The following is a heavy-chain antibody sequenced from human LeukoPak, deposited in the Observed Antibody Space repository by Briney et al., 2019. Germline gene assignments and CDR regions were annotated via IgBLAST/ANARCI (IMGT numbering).Heavy chain of an antibody. CDR2: ISSSGSTI. Sequence: NTGGSLRLSCAASGFTFSDYYMSWIRQAPGKGLEWVSYISSSGSTIYYADSVKGRFTISRDNSKNTLYLQMNSLRAEDTAVYYCARDPGYYDILTGYYIGGQGTLVTVSS. CDR3: ARDPGYYDILTGYYI. D-gene: IGHD3-9*01. CDR1: GFTFSDYY. V-gene: IGHV3-11*01. J-gene: IGHJ4*02.